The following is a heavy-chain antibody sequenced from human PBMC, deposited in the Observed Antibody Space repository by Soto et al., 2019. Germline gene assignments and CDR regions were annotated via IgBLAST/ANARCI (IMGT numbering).Heavy chain of an antibody. CDR3: ASWGGSRSSGYYIDH. CDR2: ASYDESNK. Sequence: QVPLVESGGGVVQPGRSLRLFRAASGYVFNHYGLHWVRQAPGKGLEWLRLASYDESNKQYADSVKGRFTISRDDYKNTVYRQMNSLRVDDTAVYYCASWGGSRSSGYYIDHWGQGTLVTVSS. CDR1: GYVFNHYG. J-gene: IGHJ4*02. V-gene: IGHV3-33*01. D-gene: IGHD3-16*01.